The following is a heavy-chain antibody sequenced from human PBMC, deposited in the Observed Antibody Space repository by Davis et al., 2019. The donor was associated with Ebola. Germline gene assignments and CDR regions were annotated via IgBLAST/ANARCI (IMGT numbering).Heavy chain of an antibody. CDR1: GYSFTSYA. CDR3: ARDPIHSGWPGYGMDV. CDR2: INVGNGNT. D-gene: IGHD6-19*01. J-gene: IGHJ6*02. V-gene: IGHV1-3*01. Sequence: AASVKVSCKASGYSFTSYAMHWVRQAPGQRLEWMGWINVGNGNTKYSQKFQGRVTITRDTSASTAYMELSSLRSEDTAVYYCARDPIHSGWPGYGMDVWGQGTTVTVSS.